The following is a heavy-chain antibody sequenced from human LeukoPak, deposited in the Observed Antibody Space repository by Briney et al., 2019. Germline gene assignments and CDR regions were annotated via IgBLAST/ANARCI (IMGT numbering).Heavy chain of an antibody. CDR3: VVLGGTGGYCSGGSCYSDYYYGMDV. Sequence: GGSLRLSCAASGSTFSSYGMHWVRQAPGRGLEWVAFILFDGSDKYYADSVKGRFTISRDNSKNTLYLQMNSLRAEDTAVYYCVVLGGTGGYCSGGSCYSDYYYGMDVWGQGTTVTVSS. CDR2: ILFDGSDK. CDR1: GSTFSSYG. J-gene: IGHJ6*02. V-gene: IGHV3-30*02. D-gene: IGHD2-15*01.